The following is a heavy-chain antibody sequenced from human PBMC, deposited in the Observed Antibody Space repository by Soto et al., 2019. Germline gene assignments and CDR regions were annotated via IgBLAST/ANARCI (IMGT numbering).Heavy chain of an antibody. CDR2: IYYSGST. CDR3: AAIRWGYISSWYGHYYYGMDV. V-gene: IGHV4-39*01. CDR1: GGSISSSSYY. J-gene: IGHJ6*02. D-gene: IGHD6-13*01. Sequence: SETLSLTCTVSGGSISSSSYYWGWIRQPPGKGLEWIGSIYYSGSTYYNPSLKSRVTISVDTSKNQFSLKLSSVTAADTAVYYCAAIRWGYISSWYGHYYYGMDVWGQGTTVTVSS.